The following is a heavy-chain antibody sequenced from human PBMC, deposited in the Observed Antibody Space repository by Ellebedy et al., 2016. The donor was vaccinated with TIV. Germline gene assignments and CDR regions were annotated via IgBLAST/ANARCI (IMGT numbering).Heavy chain of an antibody. CDR1: GHTFTGYY. Sequence: AASVKVSCKASGHTFTGYYMHWARQAPGQGLEWMGWINPNSGGTNYAQKFQGRVTMTRDTSISTAYMELSRLRSDDTAVYYCASSQVRGVIMNYGMDVWGQGTTVTVSS. CDR3: ASSQVRGVIMNYGMDV. CDR2: INPNSGGT. J-gene: IGHJ6*02. V-gene: IGHV1-2*02. D-gene: IGHD3-10*01.